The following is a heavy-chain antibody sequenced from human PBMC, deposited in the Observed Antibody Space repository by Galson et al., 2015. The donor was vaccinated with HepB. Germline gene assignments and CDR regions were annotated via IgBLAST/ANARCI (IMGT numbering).Heavy chain of an antibody. CDR1: GFTFNDHD. Sequence: LRLSCAASGFTFNDHDILWVRQTAGRSLEWVSTIAASGDTYYLGSVRGRFTISGENANNSLWLQMNSLTAGDSAVYYCARVADEGYFDLWGRGTLVTVSS. CDR2: IAASGDT. CDR3: ARVADEGYFDL. V-gene: IGHV3-13*01. J-gene: IGHJ2*01.